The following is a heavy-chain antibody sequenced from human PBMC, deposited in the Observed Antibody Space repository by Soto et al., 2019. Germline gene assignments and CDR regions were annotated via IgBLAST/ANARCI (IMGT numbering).Heavy chain of an antibody. Sequence: ASVKVSCKASGGTFSRYSFTWVRQAPGQGLEWLVIINPSGGSTSYAQKFQGRVTMTRDTSTSTVYMELSSLRSEDTAVYYCARVSPPVTMVRGVLPYYYGMDVWGQGTTVTVSS. D-gene: IGHD3-10*01. CDR2: INPSGGST. V-gene: IGHV1-46*01. CDR1: GGTFSRYS. CDR3: ARVSPPVTMVRGVLPYYYGMDV. J-gene: IGHJ6*02.